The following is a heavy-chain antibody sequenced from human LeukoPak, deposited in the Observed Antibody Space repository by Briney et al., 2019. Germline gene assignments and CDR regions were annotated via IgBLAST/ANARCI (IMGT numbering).Heavy chain of an antibody. CDR1: GYTFTGYY. CDR3: ATATRITVAAHFTY. D-gene: IGHD6-19*01. CDR2: INPNSGGT. V-gene: IGHV1-2*04. J-gene: IGHJ4*02. Sequence: ASVKVSCKASGYTFTGYYMHWVRQAPGQGLEWMGWINPNSGGTNYAQKFQGWVTMTRDTSISTAYMELSRLRSDDTAVYYCATATRITVAAHFTYWGQGTLVTVSS.